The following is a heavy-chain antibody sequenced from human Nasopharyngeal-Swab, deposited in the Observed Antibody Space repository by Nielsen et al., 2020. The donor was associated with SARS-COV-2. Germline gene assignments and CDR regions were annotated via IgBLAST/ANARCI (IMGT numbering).Heavy chain of an antibody. CDR3: ARGFVGAYYDSNLDV. D-gene: IGHD3-22*01. Sequence: WIRQPPGKGLVWMGYIYYSGSTYYKPSLKSRVTISVYTSKNQFSLKLSSVTAADTAVYYCARGFVGAYYDSNLDVWGKGTTVTVSS. CDR2: IYYSGST. J-gene: IGHJ6*04. V-gene: IGHV4-31*02.